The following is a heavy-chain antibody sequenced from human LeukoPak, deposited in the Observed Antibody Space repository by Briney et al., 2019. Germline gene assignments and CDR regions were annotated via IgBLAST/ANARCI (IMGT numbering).Heavy chain of an antibody. CDR3: AKDRPNYYGSNGHYYRRDGDY. Sequence: GGALRLSCAASGFTFSIYAMSWVRQAPGKGLQWVSSITSSGDGTYYADSVKGRFTISRDNSENMLYLQMNGLRVEDTAVYFCAKDRPNYYGSNGHYYRRDGDYWGQGTLVTVSS. D-gene: IGHD3-22*01. CDR1: GFTFSIYA. CDR2: ITSSGDGT. V-gene: IGHV3-23*01. J-gene: IGHJ4*02.